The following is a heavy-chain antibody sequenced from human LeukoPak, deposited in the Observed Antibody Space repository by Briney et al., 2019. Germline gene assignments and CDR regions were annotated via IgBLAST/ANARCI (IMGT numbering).Heavy chain of an antibody. D-gene: IGHD4-17*01. Sequence: SETLSLTCTVSGGSINSYYWSWIRQPPRKGLEWIGYIYYSGSTDYNPSLKSRVTISVDTPKNQFSLKLSSVTAADTAVYYCARAVTSNNAFDIWGQGTLVTVSS. J-gene: IGHJ3*02. CDR1: GGSINSYY. CDR2: IYYSGST. V-gene: IGHV4-59*01. CDR3: ARAVTSNNAFDI.